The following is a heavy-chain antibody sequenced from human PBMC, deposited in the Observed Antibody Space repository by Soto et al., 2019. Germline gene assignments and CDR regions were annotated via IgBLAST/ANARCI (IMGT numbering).Heavy chain of an antibody. CDR1: GYTFTGYY. D-gene: IGHD3-16*01. V-gene: IGHV1-2*02. CDR2: INPNSGGT. CDR3: ASRGKYYYYYGMDV. Sequence: GASVKVSRKASGYTFTGYYMHWVRQAPGQGLEWMGWINPNSGGTNYAQKFQGRVTMTRDTSISTAYMELSRLRADDTAVYYCASRGKYYYYYGMDVWGQGTTVTVSS. J-gene: IGHJ6*02.